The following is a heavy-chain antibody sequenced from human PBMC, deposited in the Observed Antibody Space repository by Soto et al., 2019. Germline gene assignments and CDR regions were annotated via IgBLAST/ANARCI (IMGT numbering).Heavy chain of an antibody. CDR2: ISAHNGNT. CDR3: ARGRYGDY. CDR1: GYAFTTYG. D-gene: IGHD1-1*01. J-gene: IGHJ4*02. V-gene: IGHV1-18*01. Sequence: QVHLVQSGAEVKKPGASVKVSCKGSGYAFTTYGITWVRQAPGQGLEWMGWISAHNGNTNDARKLQGRVTVTRDTSTSTAYMELRGLRSGDTAVYYCARGRYGDYWGQGALVTVSS.